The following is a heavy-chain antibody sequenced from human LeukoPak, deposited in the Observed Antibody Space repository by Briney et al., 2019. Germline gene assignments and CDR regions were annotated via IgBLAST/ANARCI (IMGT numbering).Heavy chain of an antibody. V-gene: IGHV4-30-4*01. Sequence: PSQTLSLTCTVSGGSISSGDYCWGWIRQPPGKGLEWIGYIYYSGSTYYNPSLKSRVTISVDTSKNQFSLKLSSVTAADTAVYYCARGTMTTVPHDAFDIWGQGTMVTVSS. J-gene: IGHJ3*02. CDR2: IYYSGST. D-gene: IGHD4-17*01. CDR3: ARGTMTTVPHDAFDI. CDR1: GGSISSGDYC.